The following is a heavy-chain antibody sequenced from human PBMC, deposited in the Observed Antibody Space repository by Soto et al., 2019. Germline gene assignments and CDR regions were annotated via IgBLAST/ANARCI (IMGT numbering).Heavy chain of an antibody. D-gene: IGHD3-22*01. CDR1: GYTFTSYG. Sequence: ASVKVSCKASGYTFTSYGISWVRQAPGQGLEWMGWISAYNGNTNYAQKLQGRVTMTTDTSTSTAYMELRSLRSDDTAVYYCARAGGYYYDSSGYPSAVWGQGTLLTVSS. V-gene: IGHV1-18*01. CDR3: ARAGGYYYDSSGYPSAV. J-gene: IGHJ4*02. CDR2: ISAYNGNT.